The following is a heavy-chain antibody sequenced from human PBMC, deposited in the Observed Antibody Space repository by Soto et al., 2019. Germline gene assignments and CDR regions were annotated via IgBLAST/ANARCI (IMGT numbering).Heavy chain of an antibody. CDR3: TRGADGFDY. J-gene: IGHJ4*02. V-gene: IGHV3-13*01. CDR2: IGTAGDT. D-gene: IGHD3-16*01. CDR1: GFTFSSYD. Sequence: VQLVESGGDLVQPGGSLRLSCAASGFTFSSYDFHWVRQATGKGLEWVPGIGTAGDTYYAGSVKGRFIMSRENAKNALYLQMNSLRAGDTAVYYCTRGADGFDYWGQGTLVTVSS.